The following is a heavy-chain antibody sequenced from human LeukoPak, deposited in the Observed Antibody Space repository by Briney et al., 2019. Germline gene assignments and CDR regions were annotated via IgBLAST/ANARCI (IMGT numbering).Heavy chain of an antibody. CDR2: IYYIGST. V-gene: IGHV4-59*01. J-gene: IGHJ6*03. CDR3: ARESVIAAAGTESSHYYYYYYMDV. Sequence: SETLSLTCTVSGGSISSYYWSWIRQPPGKGLEWIGYIYYIGSTNYNPSLKSRVTISVDTSKNQFSLKLSSVTAADTAVYYCARESVIAAAGTESSHYYYYYYMDVWGKGTTVTISS. D-gene: IGHD6-13*01. CDR1: GGSISSYY.